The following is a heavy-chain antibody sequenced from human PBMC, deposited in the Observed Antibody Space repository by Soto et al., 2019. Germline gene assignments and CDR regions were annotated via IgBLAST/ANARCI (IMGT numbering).Heavy chain of an antibody. CDR2: IYHSGST. CDR3: ARRHAGNFDY. J-gene: IGHJ4*02. V-gene: IGHV4-30-2*02. D-gene: IGHD1-26*01. CDR1: GGSISSGGYS. Sequence: PSETLSLACAVSGGSISSGGYSWSWIRQPPGKGLEWIGYIYHSGSTYYNPSLKSRVTISVDTSKNQFSLKLSSVTAADTAVYYCARRHAGNFDYWGQGTLVTVSS.